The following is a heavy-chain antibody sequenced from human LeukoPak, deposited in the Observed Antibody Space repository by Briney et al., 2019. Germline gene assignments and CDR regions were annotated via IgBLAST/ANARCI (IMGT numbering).Heavy chain of an antibody. D-gene: IGHD3-10*02. CDR1: GFKFSSYS. V-gene: IGHV3-21*01. CDR3: ARGTMFPYYFDY. Sequence: PGGSLTLSCAASGFKFSSYSMKWVRQAPGKGLEWVSFIRSSSSYTYYADSLKGRFTISRDNAKHSLYLQMNSLRAEDTAVYYCARGTMFPYYFDYWGQGTLVTVSS. CDR2: IRSSSSYT. J-gene: IGHJ4*02.